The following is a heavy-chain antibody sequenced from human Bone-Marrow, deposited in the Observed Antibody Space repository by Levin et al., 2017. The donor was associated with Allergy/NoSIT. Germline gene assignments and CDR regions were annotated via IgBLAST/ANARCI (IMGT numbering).Heavy chain of an antibody. J-gene: IGHJ3*02. CDR3: AGLSHYESGFDI. Sequence: SVKVSCKASGGTFTRYSFNWVRQAPGQGLEWVGGITPIIGTSNYAPKFHGRVTFTADESTTTASMELRSLRSEDTALFYCAGLSHYESGFDIWGQGTMVVVSS. D-gene: IGHD3-3*01. CDR1: GGTFTRYS. V-gene: IGHV1-69*13. CDR2: ITPIIGTS.